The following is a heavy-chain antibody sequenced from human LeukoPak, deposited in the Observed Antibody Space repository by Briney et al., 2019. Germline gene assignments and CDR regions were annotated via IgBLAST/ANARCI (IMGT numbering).Heavy chain of an antibody. V-gene: IGHV3-23*01. CDR1: GFTFSSYA. CDR3: ARELEIAVAGTLGY. J-gene: IGHJ4*02. Sequence: GGSLRLSCAASGFTFSSYAMSWVRQAPGKGLEWVSTISGSGGSTNYADSEKGRFTISRDNSKNTLYLQMNRLRAEDTAVYYCARELEIAVAGTLGYWGQGTLVTVSS. CDR2: ISGSGGST. D-gene: IGHD6-19*01.